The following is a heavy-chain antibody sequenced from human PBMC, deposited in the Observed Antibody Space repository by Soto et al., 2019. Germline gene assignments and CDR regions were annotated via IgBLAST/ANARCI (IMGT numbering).Heavy chain of an antibody. CDR2: IIPIFGTA. V-gene: IGHV1-69*01. D-gene: IGHD3-16*01. J-gene: IGHJ6*02. CDR1: GGTFSSYA. CDR3: ARAGGRPSRYYYYGMDV. Sequence: QVQLVQSGAEVKKPGSSVKVSCKASGGTFSSYAISWVRQAPGQGLEWMGEIIPIFGTANYAQKFQGRVTITADESTSTAYMELSSLRSEDTAVYYCARAGGRPSRYYYYGMDVWGQGTTVTVSS.